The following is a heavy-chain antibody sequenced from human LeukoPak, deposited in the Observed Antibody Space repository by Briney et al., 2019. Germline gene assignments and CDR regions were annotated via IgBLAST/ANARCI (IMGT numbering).Heavy chain of an antibody. Sequence: SETLSLTCTVSGGSISSGGYYWSWIRQHPGKGLEWIGYIYYSGSTYYNPSLKSRVTISVDTSKNQFSLKLSSVTAADTAVYYCASATLDYGDYRNLPNYYYGMDVWGQGTTVTVSS. CDR1: GGSISSGGYY. D-gene: IGHD4-17*01. CDR3: ASATLDYGDYRNLPNYYYGMDV. J-gene: IGHJ6*02. V-gene: IGHV4-31*03. CDR2: IYYSGST.